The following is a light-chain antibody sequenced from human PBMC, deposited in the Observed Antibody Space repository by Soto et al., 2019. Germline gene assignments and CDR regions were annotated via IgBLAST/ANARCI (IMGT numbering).Light chain of an antibody. CDR2: AAS. V-gene: IGKV1-39*01. J-gene: IGKJ1*01. CDR1: QSISSY. CDR3: QQSYSTPRT. Sequence: DIQMTQSPSSLSASVGDRVTITCRASQSISSYLNWYQQKPGKAPKLLIYAASSLQSGVPSRFSGIGSGTDFTLTISSLQPEDFATYYCQQSYSTPRTFGQGTKVELK.